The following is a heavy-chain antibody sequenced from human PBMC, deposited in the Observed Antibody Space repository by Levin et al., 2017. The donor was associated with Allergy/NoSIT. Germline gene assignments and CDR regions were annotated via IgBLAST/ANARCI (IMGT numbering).Heavy chain of an antibody. CDR3: ANQGKGRYSF. Sequence: PGESLKISCAASGFTFSSYAMSWVRQAPGKGLEWVSAISGSGGSTYYADSVKGRFTISRDNSKNTLYLQMNSLRAEDTAVYYCANQGKGRYSFWGQGTLFTVSS. V-gene: IGHV3-23*01. D-gene: IGHD5-18*01. CDR1: GFTFSSYA. CDR2: ISGSGGST. J-gene: IGHJ4*02.